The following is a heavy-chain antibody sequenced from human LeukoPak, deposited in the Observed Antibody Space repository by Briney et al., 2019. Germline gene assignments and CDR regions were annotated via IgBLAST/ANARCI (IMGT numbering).Heavy chain of an antibody. D-gene: IGHD6-19*01. CDR2: IYTSGST. Sequence: SETLSLTCTVSGGSISSYYWSWIRQPAGKGLEWIGRIYTSGSTNYNPSLKSRVTMSVDTSKNQFSPKLSSVTAADTAVYYCARDRHSSGWYGDWFDPWGQGTLVTVSS. CDR3: ARDRHSSGWYGDWFDP. V-gene: IGHV4-4*07. J-gene: IGHJ5*02. CDR1: GGSISSYY.